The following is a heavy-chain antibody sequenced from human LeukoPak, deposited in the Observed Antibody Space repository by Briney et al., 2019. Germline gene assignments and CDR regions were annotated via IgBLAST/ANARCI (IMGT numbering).Heavy chain of an antibody. V-gene: IGHV4-39*01. CDR3: ARHFYYYGSGSCFDY. D-gene: IGHD3-10*01. Sequence: SETLSLTCTVSGGSISSSSYYWGWIRQPPGKGLEWIGSIYYSGSTYYNPSLKSRVTISVDTSKNQFSLKLSSVTAADTAVYYCARHFYYYGSGSCFDYWGQGTLVTVSS. J-gene: IGHJ4*02. CDR2: IYYSGST. CDR1: GGSISSSSYY.